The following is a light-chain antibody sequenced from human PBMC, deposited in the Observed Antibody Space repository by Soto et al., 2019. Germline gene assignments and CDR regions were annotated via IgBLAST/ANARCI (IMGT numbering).Light chain of an antibody. V-gene: IGKV3-20*01. CDR1: LSVSSTF. CDR2: GAS. Sequence: EIVLTQSPGSLSLSPGERATLSCRARLSVSSTFFAWYPQSPGQAPSLLMYGASSRTTGIPERVSGSGSGTDFTLTICRLGHEDFPVYYWQRFEREVTFGQGTNAEIK. CDR3: QRFEREVT. J-gene: IGKJ1*01.